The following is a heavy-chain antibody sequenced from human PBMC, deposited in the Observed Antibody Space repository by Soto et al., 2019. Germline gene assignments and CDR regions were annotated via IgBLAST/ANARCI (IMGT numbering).Heavy chain of an antibody. CDR1: GFTFSGSA. CDR3: TRRAGTYYGMDV. D-gene: IGHD6-19*01. Sequence: EVQLVESGGGLVQPGGSLKLSCAASGFTFSGSAMHWVRQASGKGLEWVGRIRSKANSYATAYAASVKGRFTISRXDSKNTAYLQMNSLKTEDTAVYYGTRRAGTYYGMDVWGQGTTVTVSS. V-gene: IGHV3-73*02. CDR2: IRSKANSYAT. J-gene: IGHJ6*02.